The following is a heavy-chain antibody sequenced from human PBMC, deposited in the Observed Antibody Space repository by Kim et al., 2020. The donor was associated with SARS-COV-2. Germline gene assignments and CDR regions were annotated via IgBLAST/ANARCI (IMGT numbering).Heavy chain of an antibody. CDR1: GFTFSNYW. V-gene: IGHV3-74*01. Sequence: GGSLRLSCAASGFTFSNYWMHWVRQGPGKGLVWVSRINNDGISTSYADPVKGRFTISRDNAKNTLFLQMNSLRAEDTAVYYCARSSPLGHFDYWGQGTLVTVSS. CDR3: ARSSPLGHFDY. CDR2: INNDGIST. J-gene: IGHJ4*02.